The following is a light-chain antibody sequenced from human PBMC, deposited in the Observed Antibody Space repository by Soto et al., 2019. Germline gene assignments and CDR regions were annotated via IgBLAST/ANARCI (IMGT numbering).Light chain of an antibody. CDR1: QDISNY. CDR2: DAS. Sequence: DIQRTQSPSSMSASVGYRVTITCEASQDISNYLNWYQQKPGKAPKLLIYDASNLETGVPSRFSGSGSGTDFTFTISSLKNEDIATYYCQQYDNLPLTFGGGTKVDIK. V-gene: IGKV1-33*01. J-gene: IGKJ4*01. CDR3: QQYDNLPLT.